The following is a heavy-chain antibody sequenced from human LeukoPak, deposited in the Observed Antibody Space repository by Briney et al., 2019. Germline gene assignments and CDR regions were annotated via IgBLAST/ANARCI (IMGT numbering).Heavy chain of an antibody. V-gene: IGHV3-11*01. D-gene: IGHD5-24*01. CDR3: ARDARRWLQF. CDR2: ISSSGSTI. J-gene: IGHJ3*01. Sequence: PGGSLRLSCAASGFTFSDYYMSWIRQPPGKGLEWVSYISSSGSTIYYADSVKGRFTISRDNAKKSLYLKMNRLRAEETAVYYCARDARRWLQFWGQGTMVTVSS. CDR1: GFTFSDYY.